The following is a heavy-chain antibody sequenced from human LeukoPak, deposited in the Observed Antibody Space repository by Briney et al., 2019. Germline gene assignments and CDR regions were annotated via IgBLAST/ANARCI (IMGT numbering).Heavy chain of an antibody. D-gene: IGHD3-22*01. CDR3: ARAPTKNYYDSSGYYSASSPYYFDY. Sequence: ASVKVSCKASGGTFSSYAISWVRQPPGQGLEWMGGIIPIFGTANYAQKFQGRVTITADESTSTAYMELSSLRSEDTAVYYCARAPTKNYYDSSGYYSASSPYYFDYWGQGTLVTVSS. V-gene: IGHV1-69*13. CDR2: IIPIFGTA. CDR1: GGTFSSYA. J-gene: IGHJ4*02.